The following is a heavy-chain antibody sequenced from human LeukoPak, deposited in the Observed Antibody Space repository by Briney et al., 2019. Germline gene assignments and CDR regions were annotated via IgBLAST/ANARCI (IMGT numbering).Heavy chain of an antibody. CDR2: VNSGGIT. J-gene: IGHJ4*02. D-gene: IGHD1-14*01. CDR3: ARLTPPTD. Sequence: PGGSLRLSCVVSGFNLISNYMSWVRQAPGKGLEWVSVVNSGGITNYADSVEGRFTILRDNSKNTLYLQMNSLRAEDTAVYYCARLTPPTDWGQGTLVTVSS. CDR1: GFNLISNY. V-gene: IGHV3-66*04.